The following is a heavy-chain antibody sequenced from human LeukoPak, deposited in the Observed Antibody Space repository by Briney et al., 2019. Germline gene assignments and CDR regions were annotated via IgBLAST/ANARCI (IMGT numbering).Heavy chain of an antibody. Sequence: SETLSLTCTVSGGSISSYYWSWIRQPPGKGLEWIGYIYYSGSTSFNPSLKSRVTISVDTSKNQFSLKLSSVTAADAAVYYCARSPAVRFLEWLNWFDPWGQGTLVTVSS. CDR1: GGSISSYY. CDR3: ARSPAVRFLEWLNWFDP. D-gene: IGHD3-3*01. J-gene: IGHJ5*02. CDR2: IYYSGST. V-gene: IGHV4-59*01.